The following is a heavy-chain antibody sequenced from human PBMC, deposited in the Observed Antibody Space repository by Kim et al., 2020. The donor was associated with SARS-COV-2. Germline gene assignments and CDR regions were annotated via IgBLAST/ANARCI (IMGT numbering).Heavy chain of an antibody. Sequence: GGSLRLSCAASGFTFSNYDMQWVRQPTGQGLEWVSGIGTAGDTYYAGSAKGRFTISRENVKDSLYLQMNSLRAGDTAVYYCARLFKEYSRYPFYFDYWGQGALVTVSS. CDR3: ARLFKEYSRYPFYFDY. CDR1: GFTFSNYD. CDR2: IGTAGDT. V-gene: IGHV3-13*01. J-gene: IGHJ4*02. D-gene: IGHD5-12*01.